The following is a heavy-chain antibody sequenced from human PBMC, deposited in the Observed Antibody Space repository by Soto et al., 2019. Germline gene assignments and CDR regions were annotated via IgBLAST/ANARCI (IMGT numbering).Heavy chain of an antibody. D-gene: IGHD2-8*01. J-gene: IGHJ4*02. CDR3: AKDFGTNGVCYYY. CDR2: ISYDGSNK. CDR1: GFTFSSYG. V-gene: IGHV3-30*18. Sequence: QVQLVESGGGVVQPGRSLRLSCAASGFTFSSYGMHWVRQAPGKGLEWVAVISYDGSNKYYADSVKGRFTISRDNSKNTLYLQMNSLRAEDTAVYYCAKDFGTNGVCYYYWGQGTLVTVSS.